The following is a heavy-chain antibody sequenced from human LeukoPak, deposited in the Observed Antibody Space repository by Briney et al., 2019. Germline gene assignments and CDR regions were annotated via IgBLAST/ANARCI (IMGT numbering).Heavy chain of an antibody. J-gene: IGHJ3*02. CDR2: ISNSGSI. CDR1: GASVSKYD. CDR3: ARVGILSDSRLHDVFDI. D-gene: IGHD3-3*02. V-gene: IGHV4-4*07. Sequence: PSEILSLTCSVSGASVSKYDWSWIRQPAGKGLEWIGHISNSGSIYYNPSLMRRVTMSFDTSKNQFSLNLDSVTATDTAVYYCARVGILSDSRLHDVFDIWGQGTMVIVSS.